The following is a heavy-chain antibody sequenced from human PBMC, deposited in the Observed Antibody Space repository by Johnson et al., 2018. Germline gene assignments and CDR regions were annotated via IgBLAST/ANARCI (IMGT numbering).Heavy chain of an antibody. J-gene: IGHJ6*03. CDR1: GFTFSTYA. CDR3: ARSRHCSGGNCQSWYYYDMDV. V-gene: IGHV3-30-3*01. Sequence: QVQLVQSGGGVVQPGRSLRLSCAASGFTFSTYAMHWVRQAPGKGLEWVALMSYDGINLYYADSVRGGFTISRDNPKNTLYLQVSSLRTEDTAVYYCARSRHCSGGNCQSWYYYDMDVWGTGTTVTVSS. CDR2: MSYDGINL. D-gene: IGHD2-15*01.